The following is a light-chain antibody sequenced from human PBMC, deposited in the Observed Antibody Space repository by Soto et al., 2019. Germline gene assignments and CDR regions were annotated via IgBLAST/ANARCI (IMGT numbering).Light chain of an antibody. CDR2: DAS. Sequence: EIVLTQSPATLSWSPGERATLSCRASQSVSSYLAWYQQKPGQAPRLLIYDASNRATGIPARFSGSGSGTEFTLPISSLEPEDFAVYYCQQRSNWPPTFGQGTKVEIK. V-gene: IGKV3-11*01. J-gene: IGKJ1*01. CDR1: QSVSSY. CDR3: QQRSNWPPT.